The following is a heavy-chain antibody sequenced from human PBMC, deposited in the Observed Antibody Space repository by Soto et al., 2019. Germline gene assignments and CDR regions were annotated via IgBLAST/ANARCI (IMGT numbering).Heavy chain of an antibody. J-gene: IGHJ5*01. CDR2: IFHSGIT. CDR1: GGSFSNDC. V-gene: IGHV4-59*01. D-gene: IGHD3-22*01. CDR3: ARDRYFYDSRGYYRTLDS. Sequence: SEALSRTWFISGGSFSNDCWTWMRQSPGKGLEWIGYIFHSGITDYNPSVKSRVTISIDKSRNLFSLNLTSVTAADTAVYYCARDRYFYDSRGYYRTLDSWGQVTLVTV.